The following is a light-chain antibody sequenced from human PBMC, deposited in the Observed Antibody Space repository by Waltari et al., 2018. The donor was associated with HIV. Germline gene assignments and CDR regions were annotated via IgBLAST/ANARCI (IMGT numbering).Light chain of an antibody. CDR2: AAS. J-gene: IGKJ2*01. V-gene: IGKV1-33*01. CDR3: QQDDTPYT. CDR1: HDFGKY. Sequence: DIQATQSPSSLSASVEDRVTITCQASHDFGKYLNWYQQKPGKVPKLLIYAASSLQPGVPSTFSGSGSRTYFTFAISSLQPEDVGTYYCQQDDTPYTFGQVT.